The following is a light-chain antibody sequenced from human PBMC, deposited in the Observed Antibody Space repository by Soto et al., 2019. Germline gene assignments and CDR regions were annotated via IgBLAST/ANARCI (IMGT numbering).Light chain of an antibody. Sequence: DIQLTQSPSFLSASVGDRVTITCRARQGISSYLAWYQQKPGKAPKLLIYASSTLQSGVTSRIGGNGSRTECTPTISSLQPDAFATYFCQQLNSYPRVTFGPWTTVDIK. CDR3: QQLNSYPRVT. V-gene: IGKV1-9*01. CDR2: ASS. CDR1: QGISSY. J-gene: IGKJ3*01.